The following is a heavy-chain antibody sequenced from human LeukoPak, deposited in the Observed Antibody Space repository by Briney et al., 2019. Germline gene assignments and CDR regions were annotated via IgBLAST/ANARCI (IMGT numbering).Heavy chain of an antibody. V-gene: IGHV1-18*04. J-gene: IGHJ5*02. Sequence: ASVKVSCKASGYTFTGYYMHWVRQAPGQGLEWMGWISAYNGNTNYAQKLQGRVTMTTDTSTSTAYMELRSLRSDDTAVYYCAREYRGFDPWGQGTLVTVSS. CDR2: ISAYNGNT. D-gene: IGHD1-26*01. CDR3: AREYRGFDP. CDR1: GYTFTGYY.